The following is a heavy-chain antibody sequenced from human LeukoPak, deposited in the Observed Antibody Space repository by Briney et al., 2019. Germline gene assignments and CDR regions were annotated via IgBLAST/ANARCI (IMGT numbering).Heavy chain of an antibody. Sequence: GGSLRLSCAASGFRFDSFYMGWIRQVPGKGLDYIAFISASGAVPYYAESVRGRFTISRDNAKNSVSLQMNSLSADDTAVYYCARSLIVASEDYWGQGTLVTVSS. J-gene: IGHJ4*02. CDR2: ISASGAVP. D-gene: IGHD3-22*01. CDR3: ARSLIVASEDY. CDR1: GFRFDSFY. V-gene: IGHV3-11*04.